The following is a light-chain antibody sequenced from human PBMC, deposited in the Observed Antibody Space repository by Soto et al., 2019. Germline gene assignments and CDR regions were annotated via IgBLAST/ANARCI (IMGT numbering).Light chain of an antibody. CDR3: SSYTSSSTYV. CDR1: NGDVGAYNY. V-gene: IGLV2-14*01. J-gene: IGLJ1*01. Sequence: QSALTQPASVSGSPGQSITISCTGTNGDVGAYNYVSWYQQHPGKAPKVIIFEVSNRPSGVSNRFSGSKSGNTASLTISGPQAEDEADYYCSSYTSSSTYVFGTGTKLTVL. CDR2: EVS.